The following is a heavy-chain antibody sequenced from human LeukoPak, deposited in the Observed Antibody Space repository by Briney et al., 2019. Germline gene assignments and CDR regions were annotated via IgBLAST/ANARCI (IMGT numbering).Heavy chain of an antibody. J-gene: IGHJ3*02. CDR2: INHSGST. Sequence: SETLSLTCAVYGGSFSGYYWSWIRQPPGKGLEWIGEINHSGSTNYNPSLKSRATISVDTSKNQFSLKLSSVTAADTAVYYCARGRYRLRYSSGSHDAFDIWGQGTMVTVSS. CDR1: GGSFSGYY. CDR3: ARGRYRLRYSSGSHDAFDI. D-gene: IGHD6-19*01. V-gene: IGHV4-34*01.